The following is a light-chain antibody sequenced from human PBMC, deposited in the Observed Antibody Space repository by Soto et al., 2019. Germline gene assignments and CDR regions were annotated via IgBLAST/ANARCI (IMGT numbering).Light chain of an antibody. CDR1: QSVLYSSNNKNH. CDR2: WAS. Sequence: DIVMTQSPDSLAVSLGERATINCKSSQSVLYSSNNKNHLTWFQQKPGQPPKLLIYWASTRESGVPDRFSGSGSGTDFTLTISILQAEDVAVYYCQQYFSTPFTFGGGTKVEI. V-gene: IGKV4-1*01. J-gene: IGKJ4*01. CDR3: QQYFSTPFT.